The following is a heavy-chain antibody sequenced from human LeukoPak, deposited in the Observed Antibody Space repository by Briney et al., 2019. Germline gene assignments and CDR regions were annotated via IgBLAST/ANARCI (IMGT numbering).Heavy chain of an antibody. CDR3: ALRMAPAGTDWYFDL. V-gene: IGHV4-39*01. J-gene: IGHJ2*01. CDR1: GGSISSGTYY. CDR2: IYYRGST. D-gene: IGHD6-13*01. Sequence: SETLSLTCTVSGGSISSGTYYWGWFRQPPGKGLEWIGTIYYRGSTYYNPSLKSRVTISVDTSKNQFSLKVSSVTAADTAVYYCALRMAPAGTDWYFDLWGRVTLVTVSS.